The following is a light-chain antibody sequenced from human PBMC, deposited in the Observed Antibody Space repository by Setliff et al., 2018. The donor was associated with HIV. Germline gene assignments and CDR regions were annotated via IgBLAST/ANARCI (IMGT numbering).Light chain of an antibody. Sequence: QSALTQPPSASGTPGQTVTISCSGSDSNIGGNTVSWYQQLPGTAPKVIIYRDNQRPSGVPDRFSGSKSGTSASLAIGGLQSEDEADYYCSTWDDSLPVHDVFGPWTKVTVL. CDR3: STWDDSLPVHDV. CDR2: RDN. CDR1: DSNIGGNT. J-gene: IGLJ1*01. V-gene: IGLV1-44*01.